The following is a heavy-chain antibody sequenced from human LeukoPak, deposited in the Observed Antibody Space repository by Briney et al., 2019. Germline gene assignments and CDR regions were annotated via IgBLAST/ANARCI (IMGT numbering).Heavy chain of an antibody. V-gene: IGHV4-39*07. D-gene: IGHD3-22*01. CDR1: GGSISSSSYY. J-gene: IGHJ4*02. Sequence: PSETLSLTCTVSGGSISSSSYYWDWIRQPPGKGLEWIGEINHSGSTNYNPSLKSRVTISVETSKNQFSLKLSSVTAADTAVYYCARVTGYMIEDYFDYWGQGTLVTVSS. CDR3: ARVTGYMIEDYFDY. CDR2: INHSGST.